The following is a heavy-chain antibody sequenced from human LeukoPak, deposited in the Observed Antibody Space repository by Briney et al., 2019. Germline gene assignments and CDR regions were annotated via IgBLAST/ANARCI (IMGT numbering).Heavy chain of an antibody. CDR1: GFTFSSYS. CDR2: IRSSSSYI. J-gene: IGHJ4*02. CDR3: ARGGSSWYYFDY. V-gene: IGHV3-21*01. D-gene: IGHD6-13*01. Sequence: PGGSLRLSCVAPGFTFSSYSMNWVRQAPGKGLGWVSFIRSSSSYIYYADSVKGRFTISRDNARNSLFLQMNSLRAEDTAVYYCARGGSSWYYFDYWGQGTLVTVSS.